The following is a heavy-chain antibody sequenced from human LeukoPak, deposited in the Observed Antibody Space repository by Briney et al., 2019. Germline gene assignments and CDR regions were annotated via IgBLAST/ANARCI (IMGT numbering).Heavy chain of an antibody. Sequence: GGSLRLSCAASGFTLSNYNMNWVRQAPGKGLEWVSYISTSSITKYYADSVKGRFTISRDNARNSLYLQMNSLRAEDTAVYYCARDLPEYYDFWSGYHRWGQGTLVTVSS. CDR1: GFTLSNYN. V-gene: IGHV3-48*01. D-gene: IGHD3-3*01. CDR3: ARDLPEYYDFWSGYHR. CDR2: ISTSSITK. J-gene: IGHJ4*02.